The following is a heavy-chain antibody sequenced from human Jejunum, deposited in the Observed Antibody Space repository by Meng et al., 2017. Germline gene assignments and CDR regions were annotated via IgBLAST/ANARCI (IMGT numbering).Heavy chain of an antibody. V-gene: IGHV3-48*03. J-gene: IGHJ4*02. CDR3: ARYNYGPNCLDY. CDR1: GFTFSSYE. D-gene: IGHD5-18*01. CDR2: ISSTGCTI. Sequence: GGSLRLSCAASGFTFSSYEMNWVRQAPGKGLEWVSYISSTGCTIYYADSVKGRFTISRDNAKNSLYLQMNSLRAEDTAVYYCARYNYGPNCLDYWGQGTLVTVSS.